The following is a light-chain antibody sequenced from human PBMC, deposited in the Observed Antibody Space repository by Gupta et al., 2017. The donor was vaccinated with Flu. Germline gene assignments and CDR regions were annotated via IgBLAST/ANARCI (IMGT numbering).Light chain of an antibody. J-gene: IGKJ2*01. CDR2: LGS. CDR3: MQALQTPYT. V-gene: IGKV2-28*01. CDR1: QSLLHSNGYNY. Sequence: DIVRGRSRLALPVTLGVPGSISCRSSQSLLHSNGYNYLDWFLQKPGQSPQLLIYLGSNRASGVPDRFSGSGSGTDFTLKISRVEAEDVGVYYCMQALQTPYTFGQGTKLEIK.